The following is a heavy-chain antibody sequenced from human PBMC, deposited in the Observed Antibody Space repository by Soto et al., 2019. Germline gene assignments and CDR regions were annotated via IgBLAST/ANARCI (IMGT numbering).Heavy chain of an antibody. Sequence: QVQLLESGPGLVKPSETLSLTCNVSGGYISTYYWSWIRQPAGKGLEWIGRIHASGNTDYNPSLKSRVTMSVDTSKNQFSLRLTSLIAADTAVYYCARTPGWYFDVWGQGTLVTVSS. J-gene: IGHJ4*02. V-gene: IGHV4-4*07. CDR1: GGYISTYY. CDR2: IHASGNT. D-gene: IGHD6-19*01. CDR3: ARTPGWYFDV.